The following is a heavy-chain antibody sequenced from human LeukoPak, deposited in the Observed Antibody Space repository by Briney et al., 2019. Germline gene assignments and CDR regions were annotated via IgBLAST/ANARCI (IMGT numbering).Heavy chain of an antibody. CDR1: GFTVINYY. CDR2: IYSVGDT. D-gene: IGHD3-10*01. CDR3: AKDVRLVRGVNYGSIIDYFDY. Sequence: GGSLRLSCAASGFTVINYYMSWVRQAPGKRLEWVSVIYSVGDTYYADSVKGRFTISRDNSKSTLYLQMNSLRAEDTAVYYCAKDVRLVRGVNYGSIIDYFDYWGQGTLVTVSS. V-gene: IGHV3-66*01. J-gene: IGHJ4*02.